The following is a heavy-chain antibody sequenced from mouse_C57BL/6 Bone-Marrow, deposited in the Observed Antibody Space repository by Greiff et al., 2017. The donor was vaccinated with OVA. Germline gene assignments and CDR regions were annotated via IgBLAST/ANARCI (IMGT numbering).Heavy chain of an antibody. V-gene: IGHV1-18*01. D-gene: IGHD1-1*01. CDR3: ARTTVVAHYAMDY. J-gene: IGHJ4*01. CDR1: GYTFTDYN. Sequence: VQLQQSGPELVKPGASVKIPCKASGYTFTDYNMDWVKQSHGKSLEWIGDINPNNGGTIYNQKFKGKATLTVDKSSSTAYMELRSLTSEDTAVYYCARTTVVAHYAMDYWGQGTSVTVSS. CDR2: INPNNGGT.